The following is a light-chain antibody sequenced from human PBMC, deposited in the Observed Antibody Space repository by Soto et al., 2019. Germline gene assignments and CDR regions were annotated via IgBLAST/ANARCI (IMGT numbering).Light chain of an antibody. Sequence: AIQMTQSPSSLSASVGERVTITCRASQDIRNDLGWYQQKPGKAPNLLISAASNLQSGVPSRFSGSGSDTDFTLTISSLQPEDFATYYCLQDYSSPQTFGQGTKLEIK. CDR2: AAS. CDR3: LQDYSSPQT. CDR1: QDIRND. V-gene: IGKV1-6*01. J-gene: IGKJ2*01.